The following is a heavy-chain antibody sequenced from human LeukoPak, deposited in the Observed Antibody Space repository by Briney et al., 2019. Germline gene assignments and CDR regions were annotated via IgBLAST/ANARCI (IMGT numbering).Heavy chain of an antibody. V-gene: IGHV3-20*04. Sequence: GGSLRLSCAASGFTFDDYGMSWVRQAPGKGLEWVSGINWNGGSTGYADSVKGRFTISRDNAKNSLYLQMNSLRAEDTAVYYCARAGSEYYYDSKLGYWGQGTLVTVSS. D-gene: IGHD3-22*01. CDR2: INWNGGST. CDR1: GFTFDDYG. CDR3: ARAGSEYYYDSKLGY. J-gene: IGHJ4*02.